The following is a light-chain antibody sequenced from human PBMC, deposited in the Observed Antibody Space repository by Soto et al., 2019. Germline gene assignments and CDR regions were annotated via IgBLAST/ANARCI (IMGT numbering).Light chain of an antibody. CDR1: QSVGKY. V-gene: IGKV3-20*01. Sequence: EIVLSQSPVTLSLSPGERATLSCRASQSVGKYLVWYQQKPGQAPRLLIYGTSSRATGIPNRFSGSRSGTDFTLTISRLEPEDFAVYYCQQYGSSRTFGQGTKVDIK. J-gene: IGKJ1*01. CDR3: QQYGSSRT. CDR2: GTS.